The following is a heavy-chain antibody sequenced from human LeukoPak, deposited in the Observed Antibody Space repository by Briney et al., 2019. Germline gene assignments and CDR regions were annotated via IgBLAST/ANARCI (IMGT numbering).Heavy chain of an antibody. Sequence: GASVKVSCKASGYTFTSYDINWVRQATGQGLEWMGWMNPNSGNTGYAQKFQGRVTMTRNTSISTAYMELSSLRSEDTAVYYCARLNVLRFLEWLLRLGNYYYMDVWGKGTTVTVSS. CDR3: ARLNVLRFLEWLLRLGNYYYMDV. J-gene: IGHJ6*03. CDR1: GYTFTSYD. D-gene: IGHD3-3*01. V-gene: IGHV1-8*01. CDR2: MNPNSGNT.